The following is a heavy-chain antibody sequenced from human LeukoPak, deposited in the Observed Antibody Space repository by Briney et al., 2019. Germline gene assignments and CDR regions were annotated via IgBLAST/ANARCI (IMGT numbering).Heavy chain of an antibody. Sequence: GSLRLSCAASGFTFSSYAMHWIRQPPGKGLEWIGYIYYSGSTNYNPSLKSRVTISVDTSKNQFSLKLSSVTAADTAVHYCARGYYYDSSGSTHFDYWGQGTLVTVSS. CDR3: ARGYYYDSSGSTHFDY. CDR2: IYYSGST. CDR1: GFTFSSYA. V-gene: IGHV4-59*08. J-gene: IGHJ4*02. D-gene: IGHD3-22*01.